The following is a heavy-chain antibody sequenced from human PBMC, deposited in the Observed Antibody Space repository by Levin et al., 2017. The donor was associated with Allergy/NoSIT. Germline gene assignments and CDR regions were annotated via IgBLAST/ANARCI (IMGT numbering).Heavy chain of an antibody. V-gene: IGHV3-30*18. CDR2: ISHDGNNA. D-gene: IGHD6-13*01. Sequence: GGSLRLSCAASGFTFRSNGMHWVRQAPGKGLEWVAVISHDGNNAYYADSVKGRFTISRDNSKRSLYLQLNSLKGDDTAIYYCAQDGPGGAAEAAGFDYWGQGTLVTVSS. CDR1: GFTFRSNG. CDR3: AQDGPGGAAEAAGFDY. J-gene: IGHJ4*02.